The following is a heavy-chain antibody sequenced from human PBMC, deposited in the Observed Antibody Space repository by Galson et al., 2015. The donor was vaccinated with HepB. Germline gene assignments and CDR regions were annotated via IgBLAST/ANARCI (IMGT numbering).Heavy chain of an antibody. CDR1: GYTFSSYG. Sequence: SVKVSCKAAGYTFSSYGITWVRQAPGQGLQWMGRISAHNGNTNYAQELQGRVTMTTDTSTSTAYMELRSLRSDDTAVYYCARAVAAGDYYYGMDVWGQGTTVIVSS. D-gene: IGHD6-13*01. CDR2: ISAHNGNT. J-gene: IGHJ6*02. CDR3: ARAVAAGDYYYGMDV. V-gene: IGHV1-18*04.